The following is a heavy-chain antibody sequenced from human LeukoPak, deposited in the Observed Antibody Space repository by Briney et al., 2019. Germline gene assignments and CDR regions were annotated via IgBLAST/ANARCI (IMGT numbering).Heavy chain of an antibody. J-gene: IGHJ1*01. V-gene: IGHV4-59*01. Sequence: SETLSLTCTVSGASISSYYWSGIRQPPGKGLEWIGFINYSESTNYNPSLKSRVTISVDTSKNQFSLKLSSVTAADTAVYYCARSPVQWETKITLGYFQHWGQGTLVTVSS. D-gene: IGHD1-26*01. CDR1: GASISSYY. CDR3: ARSPVQWETKITLGYFQH. CDR2: INYSEST.